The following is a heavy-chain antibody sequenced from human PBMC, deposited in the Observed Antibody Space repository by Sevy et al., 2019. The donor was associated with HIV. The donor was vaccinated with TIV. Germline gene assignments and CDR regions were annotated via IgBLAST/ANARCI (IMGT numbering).Heavy chain of an antibody. Sequence: GGSLRLSCAASGFTVSSNYMTWVRQAPGKGLEWVSVIYTGGSTYYAESVKGRLTLSRDNSKNTVYLRMISRRAEDTAVYYCARGSTYYYDDSGYSTRGDAFDIWGQGTMVTVSS. J-gene: IGHJ3*02. D-gene: IGHD3-22*01. CDR2: IYTGGST. CDR3: ARGSTYYYDDSGYSTRGDAFDI. V-gene: IGHV3-53*01. CDR1: GFTVSSNY.